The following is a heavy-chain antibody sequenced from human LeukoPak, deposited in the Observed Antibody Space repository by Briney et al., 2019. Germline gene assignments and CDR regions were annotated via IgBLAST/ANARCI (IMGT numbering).Heavy chain of an antibody. D-gene: IGHD3-22*01. CDR3: ARHPAIPTDSSGSFDY. CDR2: IYYSGST. Sequence: PSETLSLTCTVSGGSISSYYWSWLRQPPGKGLEGIGYIYYSGSTNYNPSLKSRVTISVDTSKNQFSLKLSSVTAADTAVYYCARHPAIPTDSSGSFDYWGQGTLVTVSS. J-gene: IGHJ4*02. CDR1: GGSISSYY. V-gene: IGHV4-59*08.